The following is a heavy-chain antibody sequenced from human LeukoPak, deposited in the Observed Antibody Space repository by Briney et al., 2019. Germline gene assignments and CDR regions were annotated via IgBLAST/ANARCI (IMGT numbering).Heavy chain of an antibody. CDR1: GFTFSSYW. Sequence: PGGSLRLSCAASGFTFSSYWMHWVRQAPGKGLVWVSRINSDGSSTSYADSVKGRFTISRDNSKNTLYLQMNSLRAEDTAVYYCAKIGRWEHHFDYWGQGTLVTVSS. D-gene: IGHD1-26*01. CDR2: INSDGSST. CDR3: AKIGRWEHHFDY. V-gene: IGHV3-74*01. J-gene: IGHJ4*02.